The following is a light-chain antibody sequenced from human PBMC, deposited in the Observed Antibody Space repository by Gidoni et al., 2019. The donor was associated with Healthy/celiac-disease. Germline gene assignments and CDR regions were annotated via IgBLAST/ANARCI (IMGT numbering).Light chain of an antibody. CDR3: QQYGSFPYT. J-gene: IGKJ2*01. V-gene: IGKV3-20*01. Sequence: EIVLTQSTGTLSLSPGERATLSCRASQSVSSSYLAWYQQKPGQAPRLLIYGASSRATGIPDRFSGSGSGTDFTLTISRLEPEDFAVYYCQQYGSFPYTFGQGTKLEIK. CDR2: GAS. CDR1: QSVSSSY.